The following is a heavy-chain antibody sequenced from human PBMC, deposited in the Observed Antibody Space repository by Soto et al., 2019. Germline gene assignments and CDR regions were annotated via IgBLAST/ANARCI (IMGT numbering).Heavy chain of an antibody. CDR3: ARDVDADFRTDFDY. J-gene: IGHJ4*02. Sequence: GGSLGLSCAASGFTFSDYYIHWSRRAPGKGLEWISYISGNGEIIQYAASARGRFTISRDNAENSVYLEMDSLRAEDTALYYCARDVDADFRTDFDYWGRGTLVTVSS. V-gene: IGHV3-11*01. CDR1: GFTFSDYY. CDR2: ISGNGEII. D-gene: IGHD4-17*01.